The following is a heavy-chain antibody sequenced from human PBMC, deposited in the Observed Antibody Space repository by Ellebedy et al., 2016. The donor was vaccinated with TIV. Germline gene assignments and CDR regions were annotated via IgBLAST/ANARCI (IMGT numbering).Heavy chain of an antibody. V-gene: IGHV3-48*02. CDR3: ARTFRVGSMNHFDP. CDR1: GFTFSAYS. J-gene: IGHJ5*02. CDR2: IDRTGTII. D-gene: IGHD1-26*01. Sequence: GESLKISCATSGFTFSAYSLNWVRQSPGKGPEWLSYIDRTGTIIYYADSVKGRFTTSTATTEKSLFLQMNSLTDDETAGYYCARTFRVGSMNHFDPWGQGTLVVVSS.